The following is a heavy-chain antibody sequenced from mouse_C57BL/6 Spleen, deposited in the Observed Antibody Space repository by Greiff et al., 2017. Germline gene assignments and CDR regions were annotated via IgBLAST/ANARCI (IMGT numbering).Heavy chain of an antibody. D-gene: IGHD1-1*02. CDR1: GYTFTSYW. Sequence: QVQLQQPGAELVKPGASVKMSCKASGYTFTSYWITWVKQRPGQGLEWIGDIYPGSGSTNYNEKFKSKATLPVDTSSSTAYIQLSSLTSEDSAVYYCARKANGSYGWYGEGWGTGTTVTVSS. CDR3: ARKANGSYGWYGEG. CDR2: IYPGSGST. J-gene: IGHJ1*03. V-gene: IGHV1-55*01.